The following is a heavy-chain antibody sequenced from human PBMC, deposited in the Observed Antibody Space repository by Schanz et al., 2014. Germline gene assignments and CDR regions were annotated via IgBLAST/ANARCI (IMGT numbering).Heavy chain of an antibody. CDR2: ISGSGAST. CDR1: GVTFSSYA. Sequence: QLLESGGGLVQPGGSLRLSCAASGVTFSSYAMSWVRQASGKGLEWVSAISGSGASTYYADSVKGRFTISRDNSKNTLYLQMTSLRAEDTAVYYCAKDQGSYGSGSYSYFDYWGQGTLATVSS. CDR3: AKDQGSYGSGSYSYFDY. J-gene: IGHJ4*02. V-gene: IGHV3-23*01. D-gene: IGHD3-10*01.